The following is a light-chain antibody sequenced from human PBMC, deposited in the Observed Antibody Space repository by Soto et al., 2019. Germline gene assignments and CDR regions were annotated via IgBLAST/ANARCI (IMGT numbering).Light chain of an antibody. V-gene: IGKV3-20*01. CDR1: QSVSSSY. CDR3: QQHGSSPWT. CDR2: GAS. Sequence: EIVLTQSPGTLSLSPGERATLSCRASQSVSSSYLAWYQQKPGQAPRPLIYGASSRAIGLPDRFSGSGSGTDFTLTISRLEPEDFAVYYCQQHGSSPWTFGQGTKVEIK. J-gene: IGKJ1*01.